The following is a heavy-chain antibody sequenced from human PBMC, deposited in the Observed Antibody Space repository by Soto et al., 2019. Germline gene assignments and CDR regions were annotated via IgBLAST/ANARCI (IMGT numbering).Heavy chain of an antibody. D-gene: IGHD3-10*01. CDR1: GGSISSGDYY. J-gene: IGHJ4*02. Sequence: SETLSLTCTVSGGSISSGDYYWSWIRQPPGKGLEWIGYIYYSGSTNYNPSLKSRVTISVDTSKNQFSLKLSSVTAADTAVYYCARDSDKDRGVISLDYWGQGTLVTVSS. V-gene: IGHV4-30-4*01. CDR3: ARDSDKDRGVISLDY. CDR2: IYYSGST.